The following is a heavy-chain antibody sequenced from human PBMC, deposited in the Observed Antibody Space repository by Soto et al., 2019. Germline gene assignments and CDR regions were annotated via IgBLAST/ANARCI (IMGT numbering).Heavy chain of an antibody. V-gene: IGHV4-30-4*01. D-gene: IGHD3-22*01. CDR1: GGSISSGDYY. Sequence: QVQLQESGPGLVKPSQTLSLTCTVSGGSISSGDYYWSWIRQPPGKGLEWIGYIYYSGSTYYNPSLTSRVTISVDTSKNQFSLKLSSVTAADTAVYYCARDRSDYYDSSGYYYFDYWGQGTLVTVSS. CDR3: ARDRSDYYDSSGYYYFDY. J-gene: IGHJ4*02. CDR2: IYYSGST.